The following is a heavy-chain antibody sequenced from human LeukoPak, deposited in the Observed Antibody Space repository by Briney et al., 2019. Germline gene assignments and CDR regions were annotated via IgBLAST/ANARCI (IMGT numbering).Heavy chain of an antibody. D-gene: IGHD3-22*01. Sequence: GGSLRLSCAASGFTFSSYAMHWVRQAPGKGLEWVAVISYDGSDKYYADSVKGRFTISRDNSKNTLYLQMNSLRAEDTAVYYCARDSYDSSGYYLPFDYWGQGTLVTVSS. CDR2: ISYDGSDK. V-gene: IGHV3-30*04. J-gene: IGHJ4*02. CDR3: ARDSYDSSGYYLPFDY. CDR1: GFTFSSYA.